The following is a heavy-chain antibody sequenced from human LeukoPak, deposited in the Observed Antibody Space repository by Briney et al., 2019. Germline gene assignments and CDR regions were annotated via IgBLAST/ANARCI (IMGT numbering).Heavy chain of an antibody. D-gene: IGHD6-19*01. J-gene: IGHJ4*02. Sequence: GGSLRLSCAASGFTFSSYWMHWVRQAPGKGLVWVSHINSDGSTTTYADSVRGRFTISRDNAKNTLYLQMNSLRAEDTAVYYCASGSTGWYGGFDYWGQGTLVTVSS. CDR3: ASGSTGWYGGFDY. CDR1: GFTFSSYW. V-gene: IGHV3-74*01. CDR2: INSDGSTT.